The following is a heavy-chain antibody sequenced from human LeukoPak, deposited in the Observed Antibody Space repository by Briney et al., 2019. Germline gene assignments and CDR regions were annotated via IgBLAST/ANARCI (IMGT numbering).Heavy chain of an antibody. D-gene: IGHD3-16*02. CDR2: IKSKTDGGTT. CDR1: GFTFSNAW. V-gene: IGHV3-15*01. J-gene: IGHJ4*02. CDR3: TTYLYDYVWGSYRETDY. Sequence: GGSLRLSCAASGFTFSNAWMSWVRQAPGKGLEWVGRIKSKTDGGTTDYAAPVKGRFTISRDDSKNTLYLQMNSLKTEDTAVYYCTTYLYDYVWGSYRETDYWGQGTLVTVSS.